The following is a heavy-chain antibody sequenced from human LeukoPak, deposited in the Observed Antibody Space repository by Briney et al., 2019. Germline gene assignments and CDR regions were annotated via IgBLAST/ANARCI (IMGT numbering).Heavy chain of an antibody. Sequence: TGGSLRLSCAASGFTFSDFAMHWLRQAPGKGLEYVSTISSNGISPYYANSVEGRFTISRDNSKNTLYLQMGSLRADDTAVYYCVRAHSIHNYHYGIDVWGHGTTVTVSS. D-gene: IGHD3-3*01. CDR2: ISSNGISP. V-gene: IGHV3-64*01. CDR1: GFTFSDFA. CDR3: VRAHSIHNYHYGIDV. J-gene: IGHJ6*02.